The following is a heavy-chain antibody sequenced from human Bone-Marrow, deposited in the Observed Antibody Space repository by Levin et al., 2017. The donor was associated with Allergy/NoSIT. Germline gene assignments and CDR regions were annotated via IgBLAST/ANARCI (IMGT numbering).Heavy chain of an antibody. V-gene: IGHV1-2*02. CDR1: GYTFTDYF. CDR3: PRISSAAFDM. Sequence: EASVKVSCKASGYTFTDYFIHWVRLAPGQGLEWMGWINPNSGDTDSSQNFQGTVTMTRDTSISTAYMEVTSLTSNDTALYYGPRISSAAFDMWGQGTVVTVSS. J-gene: IGHJ3*02. CDR2: INPNSGDT. D-gene: IGHD6-19*01.